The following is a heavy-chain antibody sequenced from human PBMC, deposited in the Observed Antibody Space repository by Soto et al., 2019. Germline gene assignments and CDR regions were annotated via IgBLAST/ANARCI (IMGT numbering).Heavy chain of an antibody. CDR2: TYHSGNP. Sequence: SETLSLTCDVSCDTISTGGYTWAWIRQPPGKALEWIGHTYHSGNPYYNPSLKSRVTISVHTSKNQFSLKLTSVTAADTAVYYCARDKITGLFDYWGQGTLVTVSS. CDR1: CDTISTGGYT. D-gene: IGHD2-8*02. V-gene: IGHV4-30-2*01. CDR3: ARDKITGLFDY. J-gene: IGHJ4*02.